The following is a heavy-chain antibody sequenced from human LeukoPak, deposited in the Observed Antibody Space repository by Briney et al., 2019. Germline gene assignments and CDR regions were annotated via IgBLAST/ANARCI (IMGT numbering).Heavy chain of an antibody. CDR3: ARDRAGAVAGTVDF. V-gene: IGHV3-21*01. CDR1: GFTFSTSS. J-gene: IGHJ4*02. Sequence: PGGSLRLSCAASGFTFSTSSMNWARQAPGKGLEWVSSISSTSAYIYYADSMKGRFTISRDNAKKSLYLQMDSLRAEDTAVYYCARDRAGAVAGTVDFWGQGTLVTVSS. CDR2: ISSTSAYI. D-gene: IGHD6-19*01.